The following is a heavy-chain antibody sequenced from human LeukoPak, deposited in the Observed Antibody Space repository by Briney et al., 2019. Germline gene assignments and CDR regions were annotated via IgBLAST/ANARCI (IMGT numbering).Heavy chain of an antibody. CDR3: ARTQTSYDFWSGYYGTENNWFDP. J-gene: IGHJ5*02. V-gene: IGHV4-31*03. CDR2: IYYSGST. D-gene: IGHD3-3*01. CDR1: GGSISSGGYY. Sequence: PSETLSLTCTVSGGSISSGGYYWSWIRQHPGKGLEWIGYIYYSGSTYYNPSLKSRVTISVDTSKNQFSLKLSSVTAADTAVYYCARTQTSYDFWSGYYGTENNWFDPWGQGTLVIVSS.